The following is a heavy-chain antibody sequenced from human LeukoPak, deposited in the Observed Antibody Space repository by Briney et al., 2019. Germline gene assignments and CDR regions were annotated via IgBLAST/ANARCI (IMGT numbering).Heavy chain of an antibody. CDR2: ISSSGSTI. CDR1: GFTFSDYY. J-gene: IGHJ3*02. CDR3: ARDLELELRLAFDI. Sequence: GGSLRLSCAASGFTFSDYYMSWIRQAPGKGLEWVSYISSSGSTIYYADSVKGRFTISRDNAKNSLYLQMNSLRAEDTAVYYCARDLELELRLAFDIWGQGTMVTVSS. D-gene: IGHD1-7*01. V-gene: IGHV3-11*04.